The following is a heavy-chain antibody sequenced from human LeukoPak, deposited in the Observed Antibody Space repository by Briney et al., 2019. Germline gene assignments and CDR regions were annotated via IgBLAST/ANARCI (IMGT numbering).Heavy chain of an antibody. CDR3: TREIAAAGSNY. CDR1: GFTVSSNY. J-gene: IGHJ4*02. D-gene: IGHD6-13*01. Sequence: GGSLRLSCVVSGFTVSSNYMSWVRQAPGKGLEWVPVIFSGGSTYYADSVKGRFAISRDNSKNTLYLQMNSLRAEDTAVYYCTREIAAAGSNYWGQGTLVTVSS. V-gene: IGHV3-66*01. CDR2: IFSGGST.